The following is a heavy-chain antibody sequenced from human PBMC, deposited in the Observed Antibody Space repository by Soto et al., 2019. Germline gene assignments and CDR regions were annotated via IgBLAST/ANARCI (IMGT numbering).Heavy chain of an antibody. D-gene: IGHD3-10*01. CDR3: ARGDITMVRGVILSMDV. J-gene: IGHJ4*02. Sequence: ASVKVSCKASGYTFTSYGISWVRQAPGQGLEWMGWISAYNGNTNYAQKLQGRVTMTTDTSTSTAYMELRSLRSDDTAVYYCARGDITMVRGVILSMDVWGQGTLVTVSS. CDR1: GYTFTSYG. CDR2: ISAYNGNT. V-gene: IGHV1-18*01.